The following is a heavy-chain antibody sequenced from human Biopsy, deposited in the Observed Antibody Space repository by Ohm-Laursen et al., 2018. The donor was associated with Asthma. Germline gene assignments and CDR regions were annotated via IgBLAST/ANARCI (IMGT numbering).Heavy chain of an antibody. CDR1: GGSIRNSNYY. Sequence: SDTLSLTCSVSGGSIRNSNYYWGWIRQPPGKGLEWIGSLHYSGSPLYTYYNPSLESRATISVDTSKNQFSLILSSVTAADTAVYYCARHDHRWDTYADFWGQGTLVTVSS. CDR2: LHYSGSPLYT. CDR3: ARHDHRWDTYADF. J-gene: IGHJ4*02. D-gene: IGHD2-2*01. V-gene: IGHV4-39*01.